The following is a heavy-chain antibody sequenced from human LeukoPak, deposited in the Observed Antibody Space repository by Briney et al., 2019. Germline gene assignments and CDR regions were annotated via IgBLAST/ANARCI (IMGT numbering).Heavy chain of an antibody. Sequence: PGGSLRLSCAVSGFTFSRHWMHWVRQAPGKGLVWVSRIDSGGSNIRYADSVKGRFTVSRDNAKNTVYLQMNSLRAEDTAVYYCVRERYSSGPDGFDIWGQGTMVTVSS. D-gene: IGHD2-15*01. CDR3: VRERYSSGPDGFDI. CDR2: IDSGGSNI. CDR1: GFTFSRHW. J-gene: IGHJ3*02. V-gene: IGHV3-74*01.